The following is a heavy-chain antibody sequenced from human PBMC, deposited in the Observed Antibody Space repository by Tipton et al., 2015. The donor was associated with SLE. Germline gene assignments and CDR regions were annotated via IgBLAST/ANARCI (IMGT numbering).Heavy chain of an antibody. V-gene: IGHV4-59*07. J-gene: IGHJ3*02. Sequence: TLSLTCSVSGGSITGYSWSWIRQSPGKRLEWIGVIYPSGTINYNPSLKSRVTMSVDMSKNQFSLRLTSVTAADTAVYYCARTLGAIAHTVYDAFDIWGQGKMVTVSS. D-gene: IGHD1-26*01. CDR2: IYPSGTI. CDR1: GGSITGYS. CDR3: ARTLGAIAHTVYDAFDI.